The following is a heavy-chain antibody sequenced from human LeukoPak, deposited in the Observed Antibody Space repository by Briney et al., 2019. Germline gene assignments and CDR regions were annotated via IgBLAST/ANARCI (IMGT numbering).Heavy chain of an antibody. V-gene: IGHV3-23*01. Sequence: GGSLRLSCAASGFTFSSYAMSWVRQAPGKGLEWVSAISGSGGSTYYADSVKGRFTISRDNSKNTPYLQMNSLRAEDTAVYYFAKPKDGYNGAFDIWGQGTMVTVSS. D-gene: IGHD5-24*01. CDR3: AKPKDGYNGAFDI. CDR1: GFTFSSYA. CDR2: ISGSGGST. J-gene: IGHJ3*02.